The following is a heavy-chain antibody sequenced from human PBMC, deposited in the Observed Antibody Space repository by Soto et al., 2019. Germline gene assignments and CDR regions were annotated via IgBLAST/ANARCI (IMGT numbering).Heavy chain of an antibody. CDR3: ARDQDSGYVTTLLFYSNMDV. V-gene: IGHV1-69*12. D-gene: IGHD5-12*01. J-gene: IGHJ6*02. CDR2: IIPIFGTA. Sequence: QVQLVQSGAEVKKPGSSVKVSCKASGGTFSSYAISWVRQAPGQGLEWMGGIIPIFGTANYAQKFQGRVTIAADASTIPASMLLTSLGSGDPAVYYCARDQDSGYVTTLLFYSNMDVGGQGTTVSVSS. CDR1: GGTFSSYA.